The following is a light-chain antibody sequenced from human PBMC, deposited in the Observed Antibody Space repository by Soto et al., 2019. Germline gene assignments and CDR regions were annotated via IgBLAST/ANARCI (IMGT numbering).Light chain of an antibody. J-gene: IGLJ2*01. Sequence: QSALTQPPSASGSPGQSVTISCTGTSSDVGGYNYVSWYQQHPGKAPKLMIYEVSKRPSGVPDRFSGSKSGNTASRTVSGLQAEDEADYYFSSYAGSNNLVFGGGTKLTVL. CDR1: SSDVGGYNY. V-gene: IGLV2-8*01. CDR2: EVS. CDR3: SSYAGSNNLV.